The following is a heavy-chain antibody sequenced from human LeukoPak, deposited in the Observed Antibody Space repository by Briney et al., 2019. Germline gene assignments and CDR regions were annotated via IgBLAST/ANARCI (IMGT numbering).Heavy chain of an antibody. Sequence: PSETLSLTCAVDGGSFSGYYWSWIRQPAGKGLEWIGRIYTSGSTNYNPSLKSRVTMSVDTSKNQFSLKLSSVTAADTAVYYCAREAVAGTGFGFDYWGQGTLVTVSS. J-gene: IGHJ4*02. V-gene: IGHV4-4*07. CDR3: AREAVAGTGFGFDY. CDR1: GGSFSGYY. CDR2: IYTSGST. D-gene: IGHD6-19*01.